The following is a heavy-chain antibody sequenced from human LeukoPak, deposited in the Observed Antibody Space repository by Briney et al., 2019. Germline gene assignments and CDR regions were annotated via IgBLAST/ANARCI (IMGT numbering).Heavy chain of an antibody. Sequence: GGSLRLSCAASGFTFSSYGMHWVRQAPGKGLEWVSYISSSGRTMYYGDSVKGRCTISRDNAKNSLYLQMNSLRAEDTAVYYCARPVLPWGYFDYWGQGTLVTVSS. J-gene: IGHJ4*02. V-gene: IGHV3-48*04. CDR1: GFTFSSYG. CDR3: ARPVLPWGYFDY. D-gene: IGHD3-10*01. CDR2: ISSSGRTM.